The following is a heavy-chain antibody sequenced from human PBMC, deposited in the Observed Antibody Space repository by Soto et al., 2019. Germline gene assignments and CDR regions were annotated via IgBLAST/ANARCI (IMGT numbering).Heavy chain of an antibody. J-gene: IGHJ4*02. CDR2: ISGTGGST. CDR1: GFTFSSYA. Sequence: GGSLRLSCAASGFTFSSYAMSWVRQAPGKGLEWVSAISGTGGSTYYADSVKGRFTISRDNSKNTLYLQMNSLRAEDTAVYYCAKGGWQYQLLLDYWGQGTLLTVSS. D-gene: IGHD2-2*01. CDR3: AKGGWQYQLLLDY. V-gene: IGHV3-23*01.